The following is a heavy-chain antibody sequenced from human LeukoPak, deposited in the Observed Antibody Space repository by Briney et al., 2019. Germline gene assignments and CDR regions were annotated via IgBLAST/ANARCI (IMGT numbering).Heavy chain of an antibody. D-gene: IGHD5-18*01. CDR2: IHYSGIT. Sequence: PSETLSLTCSVSRGSISTAYWSWIRQPPGKGLEWIGNIHYSGITNYNSSLKSRVSISLDTSKNQFSLKMISVSTADTAVYYCGRDAYGYGHTLGQGTLVTVSS. CDR1: RGSISTAY. CDR3: GRDAYGYGHT. J-gene: IGHJ5*02. V-gene: IGHV4-59*01.